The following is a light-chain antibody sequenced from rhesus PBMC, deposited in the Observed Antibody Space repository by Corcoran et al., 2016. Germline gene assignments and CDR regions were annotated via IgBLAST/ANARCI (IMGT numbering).Light chain of an antibody. V-gene: IGKV1-46*01. CDR3: QQYYNYPWT. Sequence: DIQMTQSPSSLSASVGATVTITCRASQSFRSSLAWYQQKPGKAPKHLIYSASTLQSGVPSRFSGSKSETDFTLTISSLQPDDIATYYCQQYYNYPWTFGQGTKVEIK. CDR2: SAS. CDR1: QSFRSS. J-gene: IGKJ1*01.